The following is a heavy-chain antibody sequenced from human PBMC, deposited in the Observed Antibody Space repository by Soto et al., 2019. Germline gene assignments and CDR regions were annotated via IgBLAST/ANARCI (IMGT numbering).Heavy chain of an antibody. Sequence: ASETLSLTCTVSGGSISSYYWSWIRQPPGKGLEWIGYIYYSGSTNYNPSLKSRVTISVDTSKNQFSLKLSSVTAADTAVYYCARAVLWFGDSDAFDIWGQGTMVTVSS. CDR1: GGSISSYY. J-gene: IGHJ3*02. D-gene: IGHD3-10*01. CDR2: IYYSGST. V-gene: IGHV4-59*01. CDR3: ARAVLWFGDSDAFDI.